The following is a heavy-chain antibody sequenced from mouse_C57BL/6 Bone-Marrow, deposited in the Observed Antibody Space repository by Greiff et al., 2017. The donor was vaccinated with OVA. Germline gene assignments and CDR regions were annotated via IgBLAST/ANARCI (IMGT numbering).Heavy chain of an antibody. CDR2: ISNLAYSI. J-gene: IGHJ1*03. D-gene: IGHD1-1*01. Sequence: EVKLVESGGGLVQPGGSLKLSCAASGFTFSDYGMAWVRQAPRKGPEWVAFISNLAYSIYYADTVTGRFTISRENAKNTLYLEMSSLRSEDTAMYYCAREGHYYGSSYVGYFDVWGTGTTVTVSS. CDR3: AREGHYYGSSYVGYFDV. V-gene: IGHV5-15*01. CDR1: GFTFSDYG.